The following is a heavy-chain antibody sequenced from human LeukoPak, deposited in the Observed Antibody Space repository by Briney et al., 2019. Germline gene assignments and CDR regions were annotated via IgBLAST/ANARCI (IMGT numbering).Heavy chain of an antibody. V-gene: IGHV4-31*03. CDR2: TYYSGST. D-gene: IGHD1-26*01. CDR3: ARQVVGTTTIEIDYFDY. Sequence: SETLSLTCTVSGGSISSSSYYWSWIRQHPGKGLEWIGYTYYSGSTYYNPSLKSRVTISLDTSRNQFYLRLNSVTAADTAVYYCARQVVGTTTIEIDYFDYWGQGTLLTVSP. J-gene: IGHJ4*02. CDR1: GGSISSSSYY.